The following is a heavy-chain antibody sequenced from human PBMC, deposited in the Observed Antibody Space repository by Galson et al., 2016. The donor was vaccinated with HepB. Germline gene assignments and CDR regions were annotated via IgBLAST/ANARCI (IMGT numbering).Heavy chain of an antibody. CDR2: ISGSGGNT. Sequence: SLRLSCAASGFTFSNYAMSWVRQAPGKGLEWVSGISGSGGNTNYADSVTGRFTISRDNSKNTLYLQMNSLRVEDTAVYYCAKYSKGWFGDLLAFDYWGQGTPVTVSS. J-gene: IGHJ4*02. V-gene: IGHV3-23*01. D-gene: IGHD3-10*01. CDR3: AKYSKGWFGDLLAFDY. CDR1: GFTFSNYA.